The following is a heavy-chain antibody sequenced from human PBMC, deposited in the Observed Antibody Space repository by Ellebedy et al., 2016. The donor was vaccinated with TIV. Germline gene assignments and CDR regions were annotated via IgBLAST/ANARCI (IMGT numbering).Heavy chain of an antibody. CDR1: GFSFSDYG. CDR2: IWFSGSNK. CDR3: ARAPGGGYKLYDYYGMDV. V-gene: IGHV3-33*01. J-gene: IGHJ6*02. Sequence: PGGSLRLSCAASGFSFSDYGMRWVRQVPGKGLEWVAVIWFSGSNKFYADSVKGRYTLSRDNSKNMLYLQMNSLRAQDAAVYYCARAPGGGYKLYDYYGMDVWGQGTTVSVS. D-gene: IGHD5-24*01.